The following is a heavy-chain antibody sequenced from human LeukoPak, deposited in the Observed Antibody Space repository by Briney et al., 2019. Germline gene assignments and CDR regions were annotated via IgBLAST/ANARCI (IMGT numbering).Heavy chain of an antibody. V-gene: IGHV3-23*01. D-gene: IGHD6-19*01. CDR2: FSSSGGGT. Sequence: GGSLRLSCAASGFTFSSYAMSWVPQAPGKGLEWGSVFSSSGGGTDYADSVKGRFTTSRDNSKNTLYLQMTSLRAEATAVYYCTKDNRAGTINWFDPWGQGTLVTVSS. CDR1: GFTFSSYA. CDR3: TKDNRAGTINWFDP. J-gene: IGHJ5*02.